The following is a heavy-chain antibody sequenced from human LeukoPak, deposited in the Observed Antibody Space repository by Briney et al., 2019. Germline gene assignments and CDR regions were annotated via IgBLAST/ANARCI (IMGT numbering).Heavy chain of an antibody. CDR1: GFSFSSYG. CDR3: ARDLGISSGWYFDY. Sequence: QPGGTLRLSCAASGFSFSSYGMSWVRQAPGKGLEWVSYISSSGSTIYYADSVKGRFTISRDNAKNSLYLQMNSLRAEDTAVYYCARDLGISSGWYFDYWGQGTLVTVSS. J-gene: IGHJ4*02. D-gene: IGHD6-19*01. V-gene: IGHV3-48*04. CDR2: ISSSGSTI.